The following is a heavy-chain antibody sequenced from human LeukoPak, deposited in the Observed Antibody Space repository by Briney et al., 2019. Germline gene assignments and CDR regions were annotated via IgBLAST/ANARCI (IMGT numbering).Heavy chain of an antibody. D-gene: IGHD1-1*01. J-gene: IGHJ4*02. CDR3: ARDTRWNDGPFDY. CDR2: FDPEDGET. Sequence: GASVKVSCKVSGYTLTELSMHWVRQAPGKGLEWMGGFDPEDGETIYAQKFQGRVTITADKSTSTAYMELSSLRSEDTAVYYCARDTRWNDGPFDYWGQGTLVTVSS. CDR1: GYTLTELS. V-gene: IGHV1-24*01.